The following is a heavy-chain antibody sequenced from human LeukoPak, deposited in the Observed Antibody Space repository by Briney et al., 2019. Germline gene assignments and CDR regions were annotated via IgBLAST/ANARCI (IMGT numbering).Heavy chain of an antibody. CDR3: ARGIVLMVYAPDYMDV. Sequence: SETLSLTCAVSGYSISSGYCWSWIRQPAGKGLEWIGRIYTSGSTNYNPSLKSRVTISVDTSKNQFSLKLSSVTAADTAVYYCARGIVLMVYAPDYMDVWGKGTTVTVSS. CDR1: GYSISSGYC. V-gene: IGHV4-61*02. D-gene: IGHD2-8*01. CDR2: IYTSGST. J-gene: IGHJ6*03.